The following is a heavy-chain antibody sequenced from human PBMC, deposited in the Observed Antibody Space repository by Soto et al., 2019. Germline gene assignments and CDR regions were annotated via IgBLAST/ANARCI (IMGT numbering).Heavy chain of an antibody. CDR2: ISPYNGNT. V-gene: IGHV1-18*04. CDR3: ATSSHIVIVSAPKWGPEWFHP. J-gene: IGHJ5*02. D-gene: IGHD2-15*01. Sequence: ASVKVSCKASGYSLISYGISWVRQAPGQGLECMAWISPYNGNTNYAQKFQGRVTMTEATSTDTAYMDLSSLRSEDTAVYYCATSSHIVIVSAPKWGPEWFHPWGQGTLVTVSS. CDR1: GYSLISYG.